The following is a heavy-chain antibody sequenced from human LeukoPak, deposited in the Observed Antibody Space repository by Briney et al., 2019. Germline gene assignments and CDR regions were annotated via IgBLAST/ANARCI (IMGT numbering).Heavy chain of an antibody. V-gene: IGHV4-4*02. CDR2: IYHSGST. Sequence: PSETLSLTCVVSGGSISSSNWWSWVRQPPGKGLEWIGEIYHSGSTNYNPSLKSRVTMSADTSTNQFSLKVNSVTAEDTAVYYCAIGDSDSGGYSYWGQGTLVTVSS. CDR1: GGSISSSNW. D-gene: IGHD3-22*01. J-gene: IGHJ4*02. CDR3: AIGDSDSGGYSY.